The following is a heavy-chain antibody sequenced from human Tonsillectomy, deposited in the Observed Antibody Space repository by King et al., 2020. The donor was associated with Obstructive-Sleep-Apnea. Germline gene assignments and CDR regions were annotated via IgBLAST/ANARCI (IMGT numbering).Heavy chain of an antibody. CDR3: AKDDPVFHY. CDR2: IRNDGSNE. Sequence: VQLVESGGGVVQPGRSLRLSCAVSGFTFSSYGMHWVRQAPGKGLEWVAFIRNDGSNEYNEDCVKGRFTISRDNSKNTLYLQMNSLRAEDTAMYYCAKDDPVFHYWGQGTLVTVSS. CDR1: GFTFSSYG. V-gene: IGHV3-30*02. J-gene: IGHJ4*02.